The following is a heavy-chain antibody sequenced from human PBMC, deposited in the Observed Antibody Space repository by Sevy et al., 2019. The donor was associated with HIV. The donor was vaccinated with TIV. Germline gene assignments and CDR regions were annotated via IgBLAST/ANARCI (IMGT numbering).Heavy chain of an antibody. CDR2: IISSGSSK. D-gene: IGHD3-22*01. V-gene: IGHV3-48*03. CDR1: GFTFSSYE. Sequence: GGSLRLSCTASGFTFSSYEMNWVRQAPGKGLEWVSNIISSGSSKYYADSVKGRFTISIDNAKNSLFLQMNSLRAEDTAVYYCARGPHHYYDSSAFFDYWGQGTLVTVSS. CDR3: ARGPHHYYDSSAFFDY. J-gene: IGHJ4*02.